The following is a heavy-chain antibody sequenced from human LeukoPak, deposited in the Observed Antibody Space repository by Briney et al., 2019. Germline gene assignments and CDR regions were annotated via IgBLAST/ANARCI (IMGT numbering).Heavy chain of an antibody. CDR2: IYTSGST. V-gene: IGHV4-61*02. CDR3: ARAGLGIATKFDP. CDR1: GGSISSGNYY. Sequence: SETLSLTCTVSGGSISSGNYYWSWIRQPAGKGLEWVGRIYTSGSTNYNPSLESRVTISLDTSKNQFSLNLSSVTAADTAVYYCARAGLGIATKFDPWGQGTLVTVSS. D-gene: IGHD6-13*01. J-gene: IGHJ5*02.